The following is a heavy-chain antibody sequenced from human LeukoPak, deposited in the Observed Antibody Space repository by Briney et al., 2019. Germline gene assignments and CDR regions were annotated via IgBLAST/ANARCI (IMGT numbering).Heavy chain of an antibody. D-gene: IGHD6-19*01. CDR3: ASLGAVAGRGDWFDP. J-gene: IGHJ5*02. V-gene: IGHV4-4*07. CDR1: GGSISSYY. CDR2: IYTSGST. Sequence: PSETLSLTCTVSGGSISSYYWSWIRQPAGKGLEWIGRIYTSGSTNYNPSLKSRVTISVDTSKNQFSLKLSSVTAADTAVYYCASLGAVAGRGDWFDPWGQGTLVTVSS.